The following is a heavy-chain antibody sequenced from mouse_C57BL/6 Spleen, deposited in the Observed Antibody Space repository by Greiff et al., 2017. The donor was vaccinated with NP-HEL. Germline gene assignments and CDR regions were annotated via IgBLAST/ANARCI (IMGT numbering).Heavy chain of an antibody. CDR3: ARGFYSNYVGYFDY. J-gene: IGHJ2*01. Sequence: VQLQQPGAELVRPGTSVKLSCKASGYTFTSYWMHWVKQRPGQGLEWIGVIDPSDSYTNYNQKFKGKATLTVDTSSSTAYMQLSSLTSEDSAVYYCARGFYSNYVGYFDYWGQGTTLTVSS. V-gene: IGHV1-59*01. CDR2: IDPSDSYT. D-gene: IGHD2-5*01. CDR1: GYTFTSYW.